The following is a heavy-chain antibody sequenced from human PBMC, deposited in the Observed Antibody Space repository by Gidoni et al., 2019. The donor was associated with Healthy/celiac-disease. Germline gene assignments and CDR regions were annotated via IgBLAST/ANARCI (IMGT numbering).Heavy chain of an antibody. CDR2: ISYDGSNK. D-gene: IGHD3-3*01. V-gene: IGHV3-30-3*01. CDR1: GFTFSSYA. CDR3: ARDLYYDFWSGYYTAPFDY. Sequence: GFTFSSYAMHWVRQAPGKGLEWVAVISYDGSNKYYADSVKGRFTISRDNSKNTLYLQMNSLRAEDTAVYYCARDLYYDFWSGYYTAPFDYWGQGTLVTVSS. J-gene: IGHJ4*02.